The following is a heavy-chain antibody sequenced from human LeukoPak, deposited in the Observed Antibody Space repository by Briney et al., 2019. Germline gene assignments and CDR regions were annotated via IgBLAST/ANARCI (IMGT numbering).Heavy chain of an antibody. CDR1: GLTFSNRW. CDR3: ARRRYNWNAIDY. D-gene: IGHD1-20*01. CDR2: ISSSGSTI. Sequence: GGSLRLSCAASGLTFSNRWMSWVRQAPGKGLEWVSYISSSGSTIYYADSVKGRFTISRDNAKNSLYLQMNSLRAEDTAVYYCARRRYNWNAIDYWGQGTLVTVSS. V-gene: IGHV3-11*01. J-gene: IGHJ4*02.